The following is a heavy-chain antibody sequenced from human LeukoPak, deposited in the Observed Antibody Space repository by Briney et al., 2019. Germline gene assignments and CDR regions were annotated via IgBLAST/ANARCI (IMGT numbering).Heavy chain of an antibody. V-gene: IGHV3-7*01. CDR3: ARSYYDFWSPGWFDP. Sequence: GGSLGLSCAASGFTFSSYWMSWVRQAPGKGLEWVANIKQDGSEKYYVDSVKGRFTISRDNAKNSLYLQMNSLRAEDTAVYYCARSYYDFWSPGWFDPWGQGTLVTVSS. D-gene: IGHD3-3*01. CDR1: GFTFSSYW. J-gene: IGHJ5*02. CDR2: IKQDGSEK.